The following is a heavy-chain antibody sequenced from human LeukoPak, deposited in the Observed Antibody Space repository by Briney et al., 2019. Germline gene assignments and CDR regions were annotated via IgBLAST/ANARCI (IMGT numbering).Heavy chain of an antibody. V-gene: IGHV3-48*01. Sequence: GGSLRLSCEASGFTFSNYGMNWVRQAPGKGLEWVSYIRPNDGTTHYADSVKGRFTISRDNAKNSLSLQMTSLRADDTAVYYCVRGQTSLDNWFDHWGQGTLVIVSS. J-gene: IGHJ5*02. CDR3: VRGQTSLDNWFDH. CDR1: GFTFSNYG. CDR2: IRPNDGTT.